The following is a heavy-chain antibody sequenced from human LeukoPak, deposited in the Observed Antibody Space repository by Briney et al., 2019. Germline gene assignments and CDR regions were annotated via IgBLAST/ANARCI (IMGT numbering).Heavy chain of an antibody. CDR2: IRYDGSNK. CDR1: GFTFSSYG. D-gene: IGHD3-16*02. J-gene: IGHJ4*02. CDR3: AKDPRGGMITFGGVIVDY. V-gene: IGHV3-30*02. Sequence: GGSLRLSCAASGFTFSSYGMHWVRQAPGKGLEWVAFIRYDGSNKYYADSVKGRFTISRDNSKNTLYLQMNSLRAVDTAVYYCAKDPRGGMITFGGVIVDYWGQGTLVTVSS.